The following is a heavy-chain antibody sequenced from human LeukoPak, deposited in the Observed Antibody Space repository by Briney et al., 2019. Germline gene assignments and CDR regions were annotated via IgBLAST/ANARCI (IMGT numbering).Heavy chain of an antibody. CDR2: INDRGIAT. D-gene: IGHD3-10*01. Sequence: GGSLRLSCAASGFTFSNYAMSWVRQAPGKGLEWVSTINDRGIATYYADSVKGRFTISRDNSKNTLSLQVSSLRAEDTAIYYCAKGLKTAVGPYKGYHYYMDVWGKGTKVTVSS. J-gene: IGHJ6*03. CDR1: GFTFSNYA. V-gene: IGHV3-23*01. CDR3: AKGLKTAVGPYKGYHYYMDV.